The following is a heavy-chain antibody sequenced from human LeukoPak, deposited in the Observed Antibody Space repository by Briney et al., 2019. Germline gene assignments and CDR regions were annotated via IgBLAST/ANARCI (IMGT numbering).Heavy chain of an antibody. CDR3: ARLGRTYYDFWSGP. CDR2: IYYSGST. V-gene: IGHV4-39*01. Sequence: PSETLSLTCTVSGGSISSSSYYWGWVRQPPGRGLGWLGCIYYSGSTYYNPSLKSRVTISVDTSKNQFSLKLSSVTAADTAVYYCARLGRTYYDFWSGPWGQGTLVTVSS. D-gene: IGHD3-3*01. CDR1: GGSISSSSYY. J-gene: IGHJ5*02.